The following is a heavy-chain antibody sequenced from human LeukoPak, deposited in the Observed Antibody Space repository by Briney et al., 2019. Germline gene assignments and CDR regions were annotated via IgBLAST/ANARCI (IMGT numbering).Heavy chain of an antibody. CDR3: ARAVAYASRGSDAFDI. Sequence: SQTLSLTCAVSGGSISSGGYSWSWIRQPPGKGLEWIGYIYHSGSAYYNPSLKSRVTISVDRSKNQFSLKLSSVTAADTAVYYCARAVAYASRGSDAFDIWGQGTMVTVSS. V-gene: IGHV4-30-2*01. CDR1: GGSISSGGYS. CDR2: IYHSGSA. D-gene: IGHD3-22*01. J-gene: IGHJ3*02.